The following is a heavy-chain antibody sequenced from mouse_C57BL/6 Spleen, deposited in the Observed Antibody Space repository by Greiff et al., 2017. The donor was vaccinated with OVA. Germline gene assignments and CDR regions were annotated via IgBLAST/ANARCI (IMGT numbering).Heavy chain of an antibody. CDR2: IDPSASYT. Sequence: QVQLQQPGAELVMPGASVKLSCKASGYTFTSYWMHWVKQRPGQGLEWIGAIDPSASYTNYNQKFKGKSTLTVDKSSSTAYMQLSSLTSEDSAVYYCARSDTTVVAHWYFDVWGTGTTVTVSS. V-gene: IGHV1-69*01. J-gene: IGHJ1*03. CDR1: GYTFTSYW. D-gene: IGHD1-1*01. CDR3: ARSDTTVVAHWYFDV.